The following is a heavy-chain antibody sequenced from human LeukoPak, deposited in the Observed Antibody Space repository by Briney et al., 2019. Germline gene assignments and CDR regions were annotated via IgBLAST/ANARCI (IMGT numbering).Heavy chain of an antibody. J-gene: IGHJ4*01. CDR1: GGSFSGYY. CDR2: INHSGST. D-gene: IGHD3-22*01. CDR3: SRGYDDSSSYFYFDC. V-gene: IGHV4-34*01. Sequence: PSEPLSLTCAVYGGSFSGYYWNWIRQPPGRGLEWVGEINHSGSTNYNPSLKRRVTISADTSNTHSSLQVISVTAADTALYYCSRGYDDSSSYFYFDCWGQRTLVTVHS.